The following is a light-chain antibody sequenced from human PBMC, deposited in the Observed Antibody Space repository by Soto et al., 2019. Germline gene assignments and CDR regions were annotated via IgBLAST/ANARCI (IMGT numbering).Light chain of an antibody. CDR1: QGIRND. CDR3: LHHNSYPRT. J-gene: IGKJ1*01. V-gene: IGKV1-17*01. CDR2: DAS. Sequence: DIPMTQSPSSLSASVGDRVTITCRASQGIRNDLAWFQQKPGKAPKRLIYDASSLQSGVPPRFSGSGSGTEFTLTISSLQPEDFETYYCLHHNSYPRTFGQGTKVEIK.